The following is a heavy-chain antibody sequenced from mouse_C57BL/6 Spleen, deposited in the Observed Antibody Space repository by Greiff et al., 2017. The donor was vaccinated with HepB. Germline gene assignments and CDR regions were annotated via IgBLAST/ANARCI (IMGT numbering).Heavy chain of an antibody. J-gene: IGHJ4*01. CDR1: GYAFSSSW. CDR2: IYPGDGDT. Sequence: QVQLKESGPELVKPGASVKISCKASGYAFSSSWMNWVKQRPGKGLEWIGRIYPGDGDTNYNGKFKGKATLTADKSSSTAYMQLSSLTSEDSAVYFCARWLLLMDYWGQGTSVTVSS. D-gene: IGHD2-3*01. V-gene: IGHV1-82*01. CDR3: ARWLLLMDY.